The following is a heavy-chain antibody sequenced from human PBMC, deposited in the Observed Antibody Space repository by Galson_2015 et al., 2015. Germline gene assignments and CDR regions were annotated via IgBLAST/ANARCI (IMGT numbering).Heavy chain of an antibody. CDR2: ISHSGSAI. CDR1: VFTFSSYE. J-gene: IGHJ4*02. D-gene: IGHD2-2*01. V-gene: IGHV3-48*03. Sequence: SLRLSCAASVFTFSSYEMSWVRQAPGKGLEWVSYISHSGSAIYYADSVKGRFTISRDNAKNSLYLQMNSLSPEDTAVYYCARDYCGSTSCYYFDYWGQGTLVTVSS. CDR3: ARDYCGSTSCYYFDY.